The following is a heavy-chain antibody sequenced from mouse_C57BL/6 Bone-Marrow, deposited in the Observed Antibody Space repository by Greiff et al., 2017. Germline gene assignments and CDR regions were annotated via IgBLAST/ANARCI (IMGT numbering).Heavy chain of an antibody. Sequence: QVQLQQPGAELVKPGASVKVSCNASGFTFTSYWMHWVQQTPGQGLEWIGRIHPSDSDTNYNQKLKGKATLTVDKSSSTVYMQLSRLTSEDSAVYYCTIKYDYDGEGYFDYWGQGTTLTGSS. D-gene: IGHD2-4*01. CDR1: GFTFTSYW. V-gene: IGHV1-74*01. CDR3: TIKYDYDGEGYFDY. CDR2: IHPSDSDT. J-gene: IGHJ2*01.